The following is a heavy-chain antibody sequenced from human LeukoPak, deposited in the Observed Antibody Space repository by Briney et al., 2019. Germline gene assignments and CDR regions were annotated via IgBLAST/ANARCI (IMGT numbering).Heavy chain of an antibody. J-gene: IGHJ6*02. CDR3: ARGARLWFGELLQPRYYYCMDV. CDR1: GGSFSGYY. Sequence: SETLSLTCAVYGGSFSGYYWSWIRQPPGKGLEWIGEINHSGSTNYNPSLKSRVTISVDTSKNQFSLKLSSVTAADTAVYYCARGARLWFGELLQPRYYYCMDVWGQGTTVTVSS. V-gene: IGHV4-34*01. CDR2: INHSGST. D-gene: IGHD3-10*01.